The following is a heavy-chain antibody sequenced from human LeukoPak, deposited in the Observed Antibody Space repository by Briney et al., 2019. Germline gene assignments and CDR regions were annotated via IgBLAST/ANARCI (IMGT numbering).Heavy chain of an antibody. Sequence: ASVKVSCKASGYTFTSYGISWVRQAPGQGLEWMGWISAYNGNTNYAQKLQGRVTMTTDTSTSTAYMELRSLRSDDTAVYYCARTYSGSSIGYYYYMDVWGKGTTVTVSS. CDR3: ARTYSGSSIGYYYYMDV. J-gene: IGHJ6*03. V-gene: IGHV1-18*01. CDR2: ISAYNGNT. CDR1: GYTFTSYG. D-gene: IGHD6-13*01.